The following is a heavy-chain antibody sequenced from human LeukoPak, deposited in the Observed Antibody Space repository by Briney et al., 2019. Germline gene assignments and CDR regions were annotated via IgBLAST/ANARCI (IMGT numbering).Heavy chain of an antibody. V-gene: IGHV1-2*02. Sequence: ASVKVSCKASGYTFTAYNMHWVRQAPGQGPEWVGWMSPDSGGTNYAQKFQGRVTMTRDTSITTAYMELTRLTSDDTAVYYCIRDPYMAAASPDYWGQGTLVTVSS. D-gene: IGHD6-13*01. CDR3: IRDPYMAAASPDY. J-gene: IGHJ4*02. CDR2: MSPDSGGT. CDR1: GYTFTAYN.